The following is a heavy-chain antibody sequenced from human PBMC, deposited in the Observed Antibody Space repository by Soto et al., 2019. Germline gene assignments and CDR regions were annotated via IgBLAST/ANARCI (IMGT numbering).Heavy chain of an antibody. Sequence: GGSLRLSCAASGFTFSSYAMSWVRQAPGKGLEWVSAISGSGGSTYYADSVKGRFTISRDNSKNTLYLQMNSLRAEDTAVYYCAKEGISHWAYFYYMDVWDRGATVTVSS. D-gene: IGHD2-21*01. J-gene: IGHJ6*03. CDR2: ISGSGGST. CDR3: AKEGISHWAYFYYMDV. V-gene: IGHV3-23*01. CDR1: GFTFSSYA.